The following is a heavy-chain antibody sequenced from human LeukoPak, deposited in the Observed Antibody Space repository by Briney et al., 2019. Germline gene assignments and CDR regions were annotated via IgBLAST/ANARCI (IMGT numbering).Heavy chain of an antibody. V-gene: IGHV3-23*01. D-gene: IGHD4-17*01. CDR1: GFTFSSYA. CDR2: VSSSGTST. CDR3: AKAGDQNYYYYMDV. J-gene: IGHJ6*03. Sequence: PGGSLRLSCAASGFTFSSYAMSWVRQAPGKGLEWVSAVSSSGTSTHYADSVKGRFTISRDNSKNTLYLQMNSLRAEDTAVYYCAKAGDQNYYYYMDVWGKGTTVTVSS.